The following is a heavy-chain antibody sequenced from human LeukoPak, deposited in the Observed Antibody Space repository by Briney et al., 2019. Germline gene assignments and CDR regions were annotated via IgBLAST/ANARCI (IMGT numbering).Heavy chain of an antibody. CDR1: GGSISSYY. D-gene: IGHD3-16*02. Sequence: SETLSLTCTVSGGSISSYYWSWIRQPAGKGLEWIGRIYTSGSTNYNPSLKSRVTMSVDTSKNQFSLKLSSVTAADTAVYYCARSRGLDYVWGSYRPTYAFDIWGQGTMVTVSS. V-gene: IGHV4-4*07. CDR3: ARSRGLDYVWGSYRPTYAFDI. CDR2: IYTSGST. J-gene: IGHJ3*02.